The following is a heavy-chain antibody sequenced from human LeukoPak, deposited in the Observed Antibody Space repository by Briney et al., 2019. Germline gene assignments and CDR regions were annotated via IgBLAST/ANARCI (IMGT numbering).Heavy chain of an antibody. D-gene: IGHD2-15*01. CDR2: IYPGDSDT. J-gene: IGHJ4*02. Sequence: GESLKISCKGSGYSFTSYWIGWVRQMPGKGLEWMGIIYPGDSDTRYSPSFQGQVTISADKSIGTAYLQWSSLKASDTAMYYCARQPLCSGGSCYSLEYWGQGTLVTVSS. CDR1: GYSFTSYW. V-gene: IGHV5-51*01. CDR3: ARQPLCSGGSCYSLEY.